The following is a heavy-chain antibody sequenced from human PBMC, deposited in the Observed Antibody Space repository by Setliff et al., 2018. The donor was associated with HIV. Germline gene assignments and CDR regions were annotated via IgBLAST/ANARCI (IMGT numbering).Heavy chain of an antibody. CDR1: GYTFTSYF. CDR2: IYPSGGST. J-gene: IGHJ3*01. V-gene: IGHV1-46*01. Sequence: GASVKVSCKASGYTFTSYFIQWVRQAPGQGLEWMGIIYPSGGSTTYAPKFQGRVTMTRGTSTSTVYMDLSGLRSDDTAVYYCARVKGLRVRNWNDRPNASDLWGQGTMVTVSS. CDR3: ARVKGLRVRNWNDRPNASDL. D-gene: IGHD1-1*01.